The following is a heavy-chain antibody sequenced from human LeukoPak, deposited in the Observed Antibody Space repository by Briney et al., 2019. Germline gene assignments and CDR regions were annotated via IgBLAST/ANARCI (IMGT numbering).Heavy chain of an antibody. CDR2: ISSSGSTI. D-gene: IGHD2-15*01. V-gene: IGHV3-11*04. CDR3: ARDCSGGSCYYYYYYMDV. CDR1: GFTFSDYY. J-gene: IGHJ6*03. Sequence: GGSLRLSCAASGFTFSDYYMSWIRQAPGKGLEWVSYISSSGSTIYYADSVKGRFTISRDKAKNSLFLQMNSLRAEDTAVYYCARDCSGGSCYYYYYYMDVWGKGTTVTVSS.